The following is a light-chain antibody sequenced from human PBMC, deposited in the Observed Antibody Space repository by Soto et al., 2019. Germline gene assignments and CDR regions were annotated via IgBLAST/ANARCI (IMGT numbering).Light chain of an antibody. V-gene: IGLV2-14*01. Sequence: QSALTQPASVAGSPGQSITISCTGTSSDVGGYNYVSWYQQHPGKAPKLMIYDVSNRPSGVSNRFSGSKSGNTASLTISGLHADDEDDYYCSSYTSSSTLLYVFGTGTKLTVL. J-gene: IGLJ1*01. CDR2: DVS. CDR3: SSYTSSSTLLYV. CDR1: SSDVGGYNY.